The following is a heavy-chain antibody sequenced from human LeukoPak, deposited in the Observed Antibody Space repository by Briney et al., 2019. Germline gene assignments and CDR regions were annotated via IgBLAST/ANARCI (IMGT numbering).Heavy chain of an antibody. CDR2: IYYSGST. D-gene: IGHD6-13*01. Sequence: SETLSLTCTVSGGSISSSSYYWGWIRQPPGKGLEWIGSIYYSGSTYYNPSLKSRVTISVDTSKNQFSLKLSSVTAADTAVYYCARVVAAADNNWFDPWGQGTLVTVSP. J-gene: IGHJ5*02. V-gene: IGHV4-39*01. CDR3: ARVVAAADNNWFDP. CDR1: GGSISSSSYY.